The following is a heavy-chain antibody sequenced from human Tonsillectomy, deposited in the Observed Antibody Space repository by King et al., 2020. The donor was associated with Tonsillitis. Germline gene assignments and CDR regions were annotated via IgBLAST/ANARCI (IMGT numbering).Heavy chain of an antibody. CDR1: GFTFGNYA. CDR2: IDGNGAGT. D-gene: IGHD4-17*01. J-gene: IGHJ4*02. CDR3: AKGNDYGFDY. V-gene: IGHV3-23*04. Sequence: VQLVESGGGLVQPGGSLRLSCAASGFTFGNYAMTWVRQAPGKGLEWVSAIDGNGAGTHYADSVKGRLTISRDNSKNTVYLQMISLRADDTAVYYCAKGNDYGFDYWGQGTLVTVSS.